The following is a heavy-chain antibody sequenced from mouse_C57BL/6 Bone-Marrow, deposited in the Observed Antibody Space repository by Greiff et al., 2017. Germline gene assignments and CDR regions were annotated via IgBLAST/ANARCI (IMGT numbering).Heavy chain of an antibody. J-gene: IGHJ1*03. CDR3: ARFPPLLLPRDFDV. CDR1: GYTFPSYW. V-gene: IGHV1-64*01. Sequence: QVQLQQPGAELVTPGASVKLSCKASGYTFPSYWMHWVKQRPGQGLEWIGMIHPTSGSTNYNEKFKCKATLTVDKSSSTAYMQLSSLTSEDSAVYYGARFPPLLLPRDFDVGGTGTTGTVSS. CDR2: IHPTSGST. D-gene: IGHD1-1*01.